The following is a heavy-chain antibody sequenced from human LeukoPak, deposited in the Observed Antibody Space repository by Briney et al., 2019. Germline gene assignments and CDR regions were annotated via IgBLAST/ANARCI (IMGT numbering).Heavy chain of an antibody. J-gene: IGHJ4*02. V-gene: IGHV1-18*01. D-gene: IGHD1-26*01. CDR1: GYTFTSYA. CDR2: ISAYNGNT. CDR3: ARGRGGSYRFDY. Sequence: ASVKVSCKASGYTFTSYAMHWVRQAPGQRLEWMGWISAYNGNTNYAQKLQGRVTMTTDTSTSTAYMELRSLRSDDTAVYYCARGRGGSYRFDYWGQGTLVTVSS.